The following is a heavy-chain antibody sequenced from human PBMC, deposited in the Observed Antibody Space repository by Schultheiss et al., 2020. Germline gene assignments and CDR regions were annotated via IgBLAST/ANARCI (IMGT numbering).Heavy chain of an antibody. CDR1: GFTFSSYD. CDR2: IGTAGDT. J-gene: IGHJ6*02. Sequence: GESLKISCAASGFTFSSYDMHWVRQATGKGLEWVSAIGTAGDTYYPGSVKGRFTISRENAKNSLYLQMNSLRAEDTAVYYCARRSYYYYYGMDVWGQGTTVTVSS. D-gene: IGHD1-26*01. CDR3: ARRSYYYYYGMDV. V-gene: IGHV3-13*01.